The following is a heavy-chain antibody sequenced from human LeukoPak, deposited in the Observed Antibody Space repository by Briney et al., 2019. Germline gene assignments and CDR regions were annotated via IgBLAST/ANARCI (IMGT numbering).Heavy chain of an antibody. D-gene: IGHD3-22*01. J-gene: IGHJ3*02. V-gene: IGHV1-18*01. CDR3: ARGTYYYDNSGHNSVDAFDI. CDR1: GYTFTSYG. Sequence: GASVKVSCKASGYTFTSYGINWVRQAPGQGLEWMGWISAYNGNTDYAQKLQGRVTMATDTSTSTVYMELRSLRSDDTAVYYCARGTYYYDNSGHNSVDAFDIWGQGTTVTVSS. CDR2: ISAYNGNT.